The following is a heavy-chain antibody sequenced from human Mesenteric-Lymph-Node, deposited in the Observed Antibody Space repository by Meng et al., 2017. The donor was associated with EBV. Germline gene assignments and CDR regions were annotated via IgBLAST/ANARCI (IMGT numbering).Heavy chain of an antibody. CDR1: GGSVTSGSYY. D-gene: IGHD1-1*01. J-gene: IGHJ4*02. CDR2: IHYSGST. Sequence: QGQLKESGPGRGKPSETLSLTCTVSGGSVTSGSYYWNWIRQPPGKRLEWIGYIHYSGSTNYNPSLKSQITISVDTSKNQLSLRVSHVTAADTAVYYCARGRRGVQYFDFWGQGALVTVSS. CDR3: ARGRRGVQYFDF. V-gene: IGHV4-61*01.